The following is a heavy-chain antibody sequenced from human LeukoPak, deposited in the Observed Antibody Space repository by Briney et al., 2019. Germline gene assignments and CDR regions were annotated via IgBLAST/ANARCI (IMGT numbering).Heavy chain of an antibody. CDR1: GGSISSNNW. V-gene: IGHV4-4*02. Sequence: SETLSLTCAVSGGSISSNNWWIWVRQSPEKGLEWIGEIYHDGSTNYNPSLKSRVTISMDKSKNQLSLKLNFVTAADTAVYYCARVDSSGHYLGRIDYWGQGTLVTVSS. D-gene: IGHD3-22*01. CDR3: ARVDSSGHYLGRIDY. CDR2: IYHDGST. J-gene: IGHJ4*02.